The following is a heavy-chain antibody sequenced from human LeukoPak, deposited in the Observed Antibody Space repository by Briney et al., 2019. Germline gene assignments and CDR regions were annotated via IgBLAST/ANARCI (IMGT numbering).Heavy chain of an antibody. V-gene: IGHV1-18*01. CDR2: ISVYKGTT. J-gene: IGHJ4*02. CDR1: GYTFSNYG. Sequence: ASVKVSCKASGYTFSNYGVSWVRQAPGQGLEWVGWISVYKGTTKFAQKFQGRVTFTTNTATSTAYSELRILTTDDTAVYYCVRDFFRSGTADFWGQGTLVTVSS. D-gene: IGHD1-14*01. CDR3: VRDFFRSGTADF.